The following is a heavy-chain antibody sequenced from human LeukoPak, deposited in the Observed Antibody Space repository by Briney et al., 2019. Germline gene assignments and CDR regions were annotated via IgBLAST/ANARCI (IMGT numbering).Heavy chain of an antibody. CDR3: ARDSDVVPAASGDY. CDR2: INTNTGNP. D-gene: IGHD2-2*01. J-gene: IGHJ4*02. CDR1: GYTFTSYA. V-gene: IGHV7-4-1*02. Sequence: ASVKVSCKASGYTFTSYAMNWVRQAPGQGLEWMGLINTNTGNPTYAQGFTGRFVFSLDTSVSTAYLQISSLKAEDTAVYYCARDSDVVPAASGDYWGQGTLVTVSS.